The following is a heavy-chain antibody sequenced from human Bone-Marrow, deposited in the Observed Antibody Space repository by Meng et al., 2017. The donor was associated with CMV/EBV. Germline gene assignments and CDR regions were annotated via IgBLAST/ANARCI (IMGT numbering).Heavy chain of an antibody. J-gene: IGHJ4*02. CDR2: ISSSSSYI. CDR3: ARARRYSSSSPYYFDY. V-gene: IGHV3-21*01. Sequence: GESRKISCAASGFTFSSYSMNWVRQAPGKGLEWVSSISSSSSYIYYADSVKGRFTISRDTAKNSLYLQMNSLSAEDTAVYYCARARRYSSSSPYYFDYWGQGTRVTGSS. CDR1: GFTFSSYS. D-gene: IGHD6-6*01.